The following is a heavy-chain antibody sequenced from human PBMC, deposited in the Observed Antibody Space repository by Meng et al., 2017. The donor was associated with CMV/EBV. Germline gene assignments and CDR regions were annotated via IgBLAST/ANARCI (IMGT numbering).Heavy chain of an antibody. CDR2: IKGNGGVK. CDR1: GFAFSRFW. Sequence: GGSLRLSCAASGFAFSRFWMTWVRQPPGKGLEFVANIKGNGGVKEYADSLKGRFTISRDNARNSVYLQMTNVRAEDTAVYFCARDWADGFDYWGQGVLVTVSS. CDR3: ARDWADGFDY. D-gene: IGHD3-16*01. J-gene: IGHJ4*02. V-gene: IGHV3-7*01.